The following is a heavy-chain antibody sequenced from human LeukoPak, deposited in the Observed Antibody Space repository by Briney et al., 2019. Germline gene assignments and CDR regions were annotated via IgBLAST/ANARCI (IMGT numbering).Heavy chain of an antibody. Sequence: SETLSLTCTVSDDSISSTSYYWGWIRQPPGKGLEWIGSMYSSGSTYYNPSLKSRVTISVDTSKNQFSLKLSSVTAADTAVYYCARRPYYYGSGSCYFDYWGQGTLVTVSS. CDR2: MYSSGST. J-gene: IGHJ4*02. D-gene: IGHD3-10*01. CDR3: ARRPYYYGSGSCYFDY. V-gene: IGHV4-39*01. CDR1: DDSISSTSYY.